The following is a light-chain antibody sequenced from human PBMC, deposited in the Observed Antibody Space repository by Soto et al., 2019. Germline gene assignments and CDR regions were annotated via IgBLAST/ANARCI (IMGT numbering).Light chain of an antibody. V-gene: IGKV3-15*01. CDR2: GSS. J-gene: IGKJ2*01. CDR1: QSVDIS. CDR3: QQYHKWPPYT. Sequence: DIVMTQSPATLSVSPGERATLSCRASQSVDISLAWYQQKPGQAPRLRIYGSSTRATGFPARFSGSGSGTEFTLTSSRLQSADFAVYFFQQYHKWPPYTFGQGTKLEIK.